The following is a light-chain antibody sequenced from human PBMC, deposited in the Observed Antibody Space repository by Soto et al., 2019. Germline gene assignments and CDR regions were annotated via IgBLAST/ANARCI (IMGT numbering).Light chain of an antibody. CDR3: QSYDSSLSGYV. V-gene: IGLV1-40*01. CDR2: GNS. CDR1: GSNVGSNY. J-gene: IGLJ1*01. Sequence: QSVLTQPPSMSAAPGQKVTITCFGSGSNVGSNYVSWFRQLPGTAPKLLIYGNSNRPSGVPDRFSGSKSGTSASLAITGLQAEDEADYYCQSYDSSLSGYVFGTGTKVTVL.